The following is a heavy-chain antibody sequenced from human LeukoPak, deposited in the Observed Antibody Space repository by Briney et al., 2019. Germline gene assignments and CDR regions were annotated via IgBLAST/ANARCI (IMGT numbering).Heavy chain of an antibody. J-gene: IGHJ4*02. D-gene: IGHD6-19*01. CDR3: AKEAIEVAGHCH. CDR2: INREGSRA. Sequence: GGSLRLSCAASGFTFSDYWMYWVRQAPGKRLEWVSRINREGSRATYADFVKGRFTISRDNANNTLYLQMISLRTEDAAVYYCAKEAIEVAGHCHGGQGTLVTVSS. CDR1: GFTFSDYW. V-gene: IGHV3-74*01.